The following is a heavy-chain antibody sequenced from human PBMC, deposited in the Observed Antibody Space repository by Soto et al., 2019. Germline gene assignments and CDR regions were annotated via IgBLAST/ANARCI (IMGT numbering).Heavy chain of an antibody. CDR2: MPYDGSDT. CDR1: GFIFSNNG. J-gene: IGHJ4*02. Sequence: QVQLVESGGGVAQPGRSLRLSCVGSGFIFSNNGMHWVRQTPGKGLEWVAFMPYDGSDTFYADSVKGRFTTSRDSSKNSLFLHMSNLRAEDAAMYYCTIVRVADSALDHWGQGTLVTVSS. D-gene: IGHD3-10*02. CDR3: TIVRVADSALDH. V-gene: IGHV3-30*05.